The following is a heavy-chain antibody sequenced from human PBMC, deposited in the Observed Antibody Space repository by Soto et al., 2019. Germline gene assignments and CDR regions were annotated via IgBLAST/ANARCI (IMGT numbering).Heavy chain of an antibody. CDR2: ISGSGGST. CDR3: ATRAKFGGCLDY. J-gene: IGHJ4*02. CDR1: GFTFSSYA. Sequence: EVLLLESGGGLVQPGGSLRLSCAASGFTFSSYAMSWVRQAPGKGLEWVSAISGSGGSTYYADSVKGRFTISRDNSKNTLYLQMNSLRAEDTAVYYCATRAKFGGCLDYWGQGTLVTVSS. V-gene: IGHV3-23*01. D-gene: IGHD6-19*01.